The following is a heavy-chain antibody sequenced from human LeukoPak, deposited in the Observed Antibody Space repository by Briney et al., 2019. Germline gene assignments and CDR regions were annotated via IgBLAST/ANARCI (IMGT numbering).Heavy chain of an antibody. V-gene: IGHV4-34*01. J-gene: IGHJ4*02. Sequence: SETLSLTCAVYGGSFSGYYWSWIRQPPGKGLEWIGEINHSGSTNYNPSLKSRATISVDTSKNQFSLKLSSVTAADTAVYYCARAAPDYVWESYRSYYFDYWGQGTLVTVSS. CDR3: ARAAPDYVWESYRSYYFDY. CDR1: GGSFSGYY. CDR2: INHSGST. D-gene: IGHD3-16*02.